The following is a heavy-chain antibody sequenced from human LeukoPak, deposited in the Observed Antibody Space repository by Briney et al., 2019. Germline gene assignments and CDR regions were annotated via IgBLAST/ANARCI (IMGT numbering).Heavy chain of an antibody. CDR1: GFTFSSYW. D-gene: IGHD2-2*01. CDR3: ARGWICSSTSCQGRFDY. Sequence: GGTLRLSCAASGFTFSSYWMHWVRQAPGKGLVWVSRINSDGSSTSYADSVKGRFTISRDNAKNSLYLQMNSLRAEDTAVYYCARGWICSSTSCQGRFDYWGQGTLVTVSS. J-gene: IGHJ4*02. V-gene: IGHV3-74*01. CDR2: INSDGSST.